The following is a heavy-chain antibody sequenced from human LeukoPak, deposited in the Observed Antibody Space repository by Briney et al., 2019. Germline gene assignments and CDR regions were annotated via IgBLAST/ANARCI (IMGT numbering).Heavy chain of an antibody. V-gene: IGHV4-30-4*01. CDR2: IYYSGST. CDR1: GGSISSGDYY. D-gene: IGHD6-19*01. J-gene: IGHJ3*02. Sequence: SQTLSLTCTVSGGSISSGDYYWSWIRPPPGKGLEWNGYIYYSGSTYYNPSLKSPVTISVDTSKNQFSLKLSSVTAADTAVYYCAREAGSHHDAFDIWGQGTMVTVSS. CDR3: AREAGSHHDAFDI.